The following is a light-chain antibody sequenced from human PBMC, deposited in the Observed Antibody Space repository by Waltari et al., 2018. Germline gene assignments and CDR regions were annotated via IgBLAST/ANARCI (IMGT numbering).Light chain of an antibody. J-gene: IGLJ1*01. V-gene: IGLV2-14*03. CDR1: SSDVGGYNF. Sequence: QSALTQPASVSGSPGQSITISCTGTSSDVGGYNFVSWYQQHPGKVPKLIIYDVTNRPYGVSNRFSGSKAGNTASLTISGLQAEYEADYYCSSYTTSSTYVFGTGTKVTVL. CDR2: DVT. CDR3: SSYTTSSTYV.